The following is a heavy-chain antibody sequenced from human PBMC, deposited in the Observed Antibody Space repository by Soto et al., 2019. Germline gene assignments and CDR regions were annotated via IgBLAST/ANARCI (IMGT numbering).Heavy chain of an antibody. Sequence: PGGSLRLSCAASGFTFSRYGMHWVRQAPGKGLEWVAVILNDGSNQYYGDSVKGRFTISRDNSKDALYLQMNSLRVEDTAVYYCARDDDYEANGLDYWGQGNLVTVSS. J-gene: IGHJ4*02. V-gene: IGHV3-33*01. CDR3: ARDDDYEANGLDY. D-gene: IGHD4-17*01. CDR1: GFTFSRYG. CDR2: ILNDGSNQ.